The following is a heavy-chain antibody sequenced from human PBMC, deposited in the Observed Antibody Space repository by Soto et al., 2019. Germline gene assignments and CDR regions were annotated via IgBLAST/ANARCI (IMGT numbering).Heavy chain of an antibody. CDR2: MNPHSGHT. J-gene: IGHJ5*02. D-gene: IGHD2-2*01. CDR1: GYTFTSHD. V-gene: IGHV1-8*01. Sequence: GASVKVSCKASGYTFTSHDINWMRQATGQGLEWMGWMNPHSGHTNYAQKFQGRVTMTRDTSISTAYMELTSLRSEDTAVYYCASDMSTTWGQGTLVTVLL. CDR3: ASDMSTT.